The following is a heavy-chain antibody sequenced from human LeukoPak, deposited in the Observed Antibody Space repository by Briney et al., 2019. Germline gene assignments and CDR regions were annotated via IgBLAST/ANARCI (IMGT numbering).Heavy chain of an antibody. CDR2: IRSKGYGRTT. J-gene: IGHJ4*02. D-gene: IGHD1-26*01. CDR1: GFTFGDYA. Sequence: GGSLRLSCTASGFTFGDYAMSWVRQAPGKGLEWVGFIRSKGYGRTTEYAASVKGRFTISRDDSKSIAYLQMNSLKTEDTAVYYCIKSGGGSYSGIDYWGQGTLVTVSS. V-gene: IGHV3-49*04. CDR3: IKSGGGSYSGIDY.